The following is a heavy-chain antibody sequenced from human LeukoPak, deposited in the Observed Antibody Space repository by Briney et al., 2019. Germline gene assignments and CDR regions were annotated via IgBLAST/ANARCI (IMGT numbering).Heavy chain of an antibody. CDR3: ARGHIVVLTAPDY. V-gene: IGHV3-66*01. D-gene: IGHD2-21*01. CDR2: VYSGGGT. CDR1: GFTVNSNY. J-gene: IGHJ4*02. Sequence: GGSLRLSCAVSGFTVNSNYMSWVRQAPGKGLEWVSVVYSGGGTYYADSVKGRFTISRDNAKNTLYLQMNSLRAEDTAVYYCARGHIVVLTAPDYWGQGTLVTVSS.